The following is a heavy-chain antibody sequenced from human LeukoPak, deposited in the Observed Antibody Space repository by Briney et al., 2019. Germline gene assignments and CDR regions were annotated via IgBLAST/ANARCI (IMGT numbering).Heavy chain of an antibody. Sequence: GGSPRLSCAASGFTFSSYWMHWVRQAPGKGLVWVSRINSDGSSTSYADSVKGRSTISRGNAKNTLYLQMNSLRAEDTAVYYCARDRCSGGSCYANDYWGQGTLVTVSS. J-gene: IGHJ4*02. CDR3: ARDRCSGGSCYANDY. CDR1: GFTFSSYW. D-gene: IGHD2-15*01. V-gene: IGHV3-74*01. CDR2: INSDGSST.